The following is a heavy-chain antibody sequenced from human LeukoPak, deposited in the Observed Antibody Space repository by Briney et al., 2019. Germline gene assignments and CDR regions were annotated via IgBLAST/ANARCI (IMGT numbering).Heavy chain of an antibody. CDR3: AREKLPTRSYYYYYMDV. D-gene: IGHD1-7*01. CDR2: INPYSGGT. J-gene: IGHJ6*03. CDR1: GYTFTGYY. V-gene: IGHV1-2*06. Sequence: ASVKVSCKASGYTFTGYYIHWVRQAPGQGLEWMGRINPYSGGTNYAQKFQGRVTMTRDTSISTAYMELSRLRSDDTAVYYCAREKLPTRSYYYYYMDVWGKGTTVTVSS.